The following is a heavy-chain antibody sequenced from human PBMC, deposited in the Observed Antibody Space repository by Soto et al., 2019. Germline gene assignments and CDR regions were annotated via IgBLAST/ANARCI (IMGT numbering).Heavy chain of an antibody. CDR2: ISSSSSYI. Sequence: GGSLRLSCAASGFTFSTYSMNWVRQAPGKGLEWVSSISSSSSYIYYADSVKGRFTISRDNAKNSLYLQMNSLRAEDTAVYYCARDLVGATTEYFQHWGQGTLVTVSS. D-gene: IGHD1-26*01. J-gene: IGHJ1*01. CDR3: ARDLVGATTEYFQH. V-gene: IGHV3-21*01. CDR1: GFTFSTYS.